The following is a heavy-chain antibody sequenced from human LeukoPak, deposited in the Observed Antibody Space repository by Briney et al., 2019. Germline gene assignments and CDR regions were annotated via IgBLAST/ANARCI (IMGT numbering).Heavy chain of an antibody. Sequence: PSETLSLTCTVSGGSISSYYWSWIRQPPGKGLEWIGYIYYSGSTNYNPSLKSRVTISVDTSKNQFSLKLGSVTAADTAVYYCARVPAPTSFYYYGMDVWGQGTTVTVSS. V-gene: IGHV4-59*01. CDR2: IYYSGST. CDR1: GGSISSYY. CDR3: ARVPAPTSFYYYGMDV. J-gene: IGHJ6*02.